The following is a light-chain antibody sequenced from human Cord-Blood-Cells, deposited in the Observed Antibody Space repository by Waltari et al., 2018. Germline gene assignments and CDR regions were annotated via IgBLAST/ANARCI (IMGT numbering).Light chain of an antibody. V-gene: IGKV1-9*01. CDR2: AAS. J-gene: IGKJ1*01. Sequence: DIQLTQSPSFLSASVGDRVTITCRASQGISSYLAWYQQKPGKAPKLLIYAASTLQSGVPSRFSGRVSGTECTLTISSLQPEDFATYYCQQLKSYPRTFGQGTKVEIK. CDR3: QQLKSYPRT. CDR1: QGISSY.